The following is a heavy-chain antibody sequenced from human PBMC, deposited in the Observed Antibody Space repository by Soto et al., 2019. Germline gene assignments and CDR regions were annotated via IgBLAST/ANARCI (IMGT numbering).Heavy chain of an antibody. V-gene: IGHV3-23*01. Sequence: EVQLLESGGGLVQPGGSLRLACAASGFTFSSYAMTWVRQAPGKGLEWVSAISGSGGTSYYADSVKGRFTFSGDKSKTTPYLQMTSLRAEDPAVYYCAKTANGWFSAFDIWGQGTMVNVS. J-gene: IGHJ3*02. CDR2: ISGSGGTS. D-gene: IGHD6-19*01. CDR1: GFTFSSYA. CDR3: AKTANGWFSAFDI.